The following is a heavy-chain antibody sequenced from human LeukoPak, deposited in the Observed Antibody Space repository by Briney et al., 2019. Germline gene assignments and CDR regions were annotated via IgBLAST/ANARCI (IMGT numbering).Heavy chain of an antibody. Sequence: PSETLSLTCTVSGGSIGSYYWSWIRQPPGKGLEWIGYIYYSGSTNYNPSLKSRVTISVDTSKNQFSLKLSSVTAADTAVYYCARVPYYGSGSYDYYYGMDVWGQGTTVTVSS. CDR3: ARVPYYGSGSYDYYYGMDV. CDR1: GGSIGSYY. J-gene: IGHJ6*02. V-gene: IGHV4-59*01. D-gene: IGHD3-10*01. CDR2: IYYSGST.